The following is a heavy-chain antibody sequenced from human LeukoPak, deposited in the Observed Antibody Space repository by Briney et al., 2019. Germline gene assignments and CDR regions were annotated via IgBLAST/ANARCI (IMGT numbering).Heavy chain of an antibody. CDR1: GFTFSSYT. CDR3: ARDLGGWYFDY. CDR2: ITSTSTYI. D-gene: IGHD2-15*01. J-gene: IGHJ4*02. Sequence: GGSLRLSCAASGFTFSSYTINWVRQAPGKGLEWVPSITSTSTYIYYADSVKGRFTISRDNAKNSLYLQMNSLRAEDTAVYYCARDLGGWYFDYWGQGTLVTASS. V-gene: IGHV3-21*01.